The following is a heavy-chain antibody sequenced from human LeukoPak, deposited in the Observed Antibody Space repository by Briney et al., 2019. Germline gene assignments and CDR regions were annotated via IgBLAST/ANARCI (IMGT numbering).Heavy chain of an antibody. J-gene: IGHJ4*02. V-gene: IGHV1-69*04. CDR1: GGTFSTYV. CDR3: ALTETPRESYAIDY. CDR2: IIPILGIT. D-gene: IGHD1-26*01. Sequence: ASVKVSCKASGGTFSTYVISWVRQAPGQGLEWMGRIIPILGITNYAQKFQGRVTITADKSTSTVYMELSSLRSEDTAVYYCALTETPRESYAIDYWGQGTLVTVSS.